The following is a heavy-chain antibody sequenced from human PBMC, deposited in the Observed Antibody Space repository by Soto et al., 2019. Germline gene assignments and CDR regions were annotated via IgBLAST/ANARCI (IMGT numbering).Heavy chain of an antibody. CDR2: INPNSGGT. CDR3: ARDYDSSGYYQTLGC. CDR1: GYTFTGYY. Sequence: ASVKVSCKASGYTFTGYYMHWVRQAPGQGLEWMGWINPNSGGTNYAQKFQGRVTMTRDTSISTAYMELSRLRSDDTAVYYCARDYDSSGYYQTLGCWGQGTLVTVSS. J-gene: IGHJ4*02. V-gene: IGHV1-2*02. D-gene: IGHD3-22*01.